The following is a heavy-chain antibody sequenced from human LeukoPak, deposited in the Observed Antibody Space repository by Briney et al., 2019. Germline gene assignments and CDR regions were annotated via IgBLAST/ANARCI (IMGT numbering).Heavy chain of an antibody. CDR3: ARVGYCSSTSCYRPYYYYYGMDV. CDR2: INHSGST. Sequence: SETLSLTCAVYGGSFSGYYWSWIRRPPGKGLEWIGEINHSGSTNYNPSLKSRVTISVDTSKNQFSLKLSSVTAADTAVYYCARVGYCSSTSCYRPYYYYYGMDVWGQGTTVTVSS. J-gene: IGHJ6*02. CDR1: GGSFSGYY. V-gene: IGHV4-34*01. D-gene: IGHD2-2*01.